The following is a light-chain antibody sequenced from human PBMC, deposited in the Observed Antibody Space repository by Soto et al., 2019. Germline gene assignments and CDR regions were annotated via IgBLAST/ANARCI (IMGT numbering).Light chain of an antibody. CDR3: QQRSNWPPT. V-gene: IGKV3-11*01. Sequence: EIVLTQSPATLSLSPGERANLYCRASQSVSSYLAWYQQKPGQAPRLLIYDASNRATGIPARFSGSGSGTDFTLTISGLEPEDFAVYYCQQRSNWPPTFGGGTKVDIK. CDR2: DAS. CDR1: QSVSSY. J-gene: IGKJ4*01.